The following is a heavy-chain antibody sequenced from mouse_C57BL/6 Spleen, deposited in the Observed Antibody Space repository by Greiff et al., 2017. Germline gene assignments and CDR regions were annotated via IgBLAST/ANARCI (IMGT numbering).Heavy chain of an antibody. CDR3: ARSPIYYGNYVYFDY. D-gene: IGHD2-1*01. J-gene: IGHJ2*01. Sequence: QVQLQQPGTELVKPGASVKLSCKASGYTFTSYWMHWVKQRPGQGLEWIGNINPSNGGTNYNEKFKSKATLTVDKSSSTAYMQLSSLTSEDSAVYYCARSPIYYGNYVYFDYWGQGTTLTVSS. CDR1: GYTFTSYW. V-gene: IGHV1-53*01. CDR2: INPSNGGT.